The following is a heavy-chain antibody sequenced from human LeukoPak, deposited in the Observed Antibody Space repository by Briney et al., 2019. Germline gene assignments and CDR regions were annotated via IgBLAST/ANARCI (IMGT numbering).Heavy chain of an antibody. Sequence: GGPLRLSCAASGFIFSTCSMNWVRQAPGKGLEWVSSITSSSDTYCADSLKGRFTISRDNAKNSLYLHMNSLRAEDTAVYYCTRAPGDLWSWYDYWGQGTLVTVSS. CDR1: GFIFSTCS. V-gene: IGHV3-21*01. D-gene: IGHD3-10*01. CDR2: ITSSSDT. J-gene: IGHJ4*02. CDR3: TRAPGDLWSWYDY.